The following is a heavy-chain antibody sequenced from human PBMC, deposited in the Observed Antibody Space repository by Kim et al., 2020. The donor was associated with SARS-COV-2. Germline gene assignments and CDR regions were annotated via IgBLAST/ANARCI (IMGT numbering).Heavy chain of an antibody. J-gene: IGHJ4*02. CDR3: ARGFGMLRGVLFAY. CDR2: MNPNSGNT. CDR1: GYTFNNYD. D-gene: IGHD3-10*01. Sequence: ASVKVSCKASGYTFNNYDINWVRQAPGQGPEWMGWMNPNSGNTGYAQKFQGRVTMTRSTSTSTAYMELSSLRSDDTAVYLCARGFGMLRGVLFAYWGQGTLVTVSS. V-gene: IGHV1-8*02.